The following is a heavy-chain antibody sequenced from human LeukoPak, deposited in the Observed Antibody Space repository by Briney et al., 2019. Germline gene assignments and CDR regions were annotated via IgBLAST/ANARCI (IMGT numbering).Heavy chain of an antibody. V-gene: IGHV3-30*03. CDR1: GFTFSSYG. CDR3: ARERCSSASCFPDY. J-gene: IGHJ4*02. Sequence: GGSLGLSCAASGFTFSSYGMHWVRQAPGKGLEWVAVISYDGSNKYYADSVKGRFTISRDNAKNSLYLQMNSLRAEDTAFYYCARERCSSASCFPDYWGQGTLVTVSS. D-gene: IGHD2-2*01. CDR2: ISYDGSNK.